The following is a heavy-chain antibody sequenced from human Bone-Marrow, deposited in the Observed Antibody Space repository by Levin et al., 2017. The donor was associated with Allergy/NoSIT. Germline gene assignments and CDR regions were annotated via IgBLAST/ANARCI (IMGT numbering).Heavy chain of an antibody. J-gene: IGHJ4*02. D-gene: IGHD6-19*01. Sequence: GESLKISCAASIFSFSSYAMSWVRQAPGKGLEWVSTISGSGTTTYYADSVKGRFTISRDNSKNTLYLQMDSLRAEDTALYYCAKAPYSSDGHYFVYWGQGTLVTVSS. CDR3: AKAPYSSDGHYFVY. V-gene: IGHV3-23*01. CDR1: IFSFSSYA. CDR2: ISGSGTTT.